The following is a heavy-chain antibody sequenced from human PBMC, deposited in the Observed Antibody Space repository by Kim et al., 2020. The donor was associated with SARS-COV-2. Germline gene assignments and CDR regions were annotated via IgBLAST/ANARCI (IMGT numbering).Heavy chain of an antibody. CDR2: IRSKANNYGT. CDR3: MQWLETYSMDV. V-gene: IGHV3-73*01. CDR1: GFDFSGSA. Sequence: GGSLRLSCAASGFDFSGSAVHWVRQASGKGLEWVGRIRSKANNYGTAYAASLKGKFTISRDDSENTAYLQMSSLKTDDTAMYYCMQWLETYSMDVWGQGTTVTVSS. D-gene: IGHD6-19*01. J-gene: IGHJ6*02.